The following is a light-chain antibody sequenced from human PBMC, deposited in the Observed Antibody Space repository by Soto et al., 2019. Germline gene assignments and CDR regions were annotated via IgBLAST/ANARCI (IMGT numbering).Light chain of an antibody. Sequence: DIQMTQSPSTLSASVGDRVTITCRASQSISSWLAWYQQKPGKAPKLLIYKASSLESGVPSRFSGSGSGTEFTLTISSLQPDDFATYYCQQYHSYSRTLGQGTKV. V-gene: IGKV1-5*03. CDR2: KAS. CDR1: QSISSW. CDR3: QQYHSYSRT. J-gene: IGKJ1*01.